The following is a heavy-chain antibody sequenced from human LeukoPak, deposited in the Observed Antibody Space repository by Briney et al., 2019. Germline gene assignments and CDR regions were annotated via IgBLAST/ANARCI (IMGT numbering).Heavy chain of an antibody. CDR2: ISAYNGNT. CDR1: GYTFTSYG. V-gene: IGHV1-18*01. CDR3: AREGATSYYYDSSGSPDY. D-gene: IGHD3-22*01. J-gene: IGHJ4*02. Sequence: ASVKVSCKASGYTFTSYGISWVRQAPGQGLEWMGWISAYNGNTNYAQKLQGRVTMTTDTSTSTVYMELSSLRSEDTAVYYCAREGATSYYYDSSGSPDYWGQGTLVTVSS.